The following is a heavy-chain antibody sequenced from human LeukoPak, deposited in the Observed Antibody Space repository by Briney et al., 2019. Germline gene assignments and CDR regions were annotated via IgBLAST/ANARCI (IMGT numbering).Heavy chain of an antibody. CDR3: AKGPASSIAAAADLDY. CDR1: GFTFSNYA. V-gene: IGHV3-23*01. Sequence: PGGSLRLSCAASGFTFSNYAMNWVRQAPGKGLEWVSAIIGSGGSTYYADSVKGRFTISRDNSKNPLYLQMNSLRAEDTAVYYCAKGPASSIAAAADLDYWGQGTLVTVSS. CDR2: IIGSGGST. J-gene: IGHJ4*02. D-gene: IGHD6-13*01.